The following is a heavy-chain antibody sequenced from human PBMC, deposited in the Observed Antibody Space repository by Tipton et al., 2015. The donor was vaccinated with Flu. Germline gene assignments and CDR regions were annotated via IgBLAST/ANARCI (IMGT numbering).Heavy chain of an antibody. CDR1: GGSISTYY. Sequence: TLSLTCTVSGGSISTYYWSWIRQPPGKGLERIGYIYYSGSTNYNPSLKSRVTISVDTSKNQFSLKLSSVTAADTAVYYCARDPATDDYGLGSHFDGMDVWGQGTTVTVSS. D-gene: IGHD3-10*01. CDR2: IYYSGST. CDR3: ARDPATDDYGLGSHFDGMDV. J-gene: IGHJ6*02. V-gene: IGHV4-59*12.